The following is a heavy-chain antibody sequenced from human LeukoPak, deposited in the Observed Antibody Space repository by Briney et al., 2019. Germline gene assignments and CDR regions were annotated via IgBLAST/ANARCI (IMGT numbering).Heavy chain of an antibody. J-gene: IGHJ6*03. Sequence: GSLRLSCAASGFTFSNAWMSWVRQAPGKGLEWVGRIKSKTDGGTTDYAAPVKGRFTISRDDSKNTLYLQMNSLKTEDTAVYYCTIDTDFVVVPDYYYMDVWGKGTTVTVYS. CDR3: TIDTDFVVVPDYYYMDV. V-gene: IGHV3-15*01. D-gene: IGHD2-2*01. CDR2: IKSKTDGGTT. CDR1: GFTFSNAW.